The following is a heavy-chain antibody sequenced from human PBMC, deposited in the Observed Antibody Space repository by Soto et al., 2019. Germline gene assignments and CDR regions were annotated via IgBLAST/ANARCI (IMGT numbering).Heavy chain of an antibody. Sequence: PGGSLRLSCAASGFTVGVSAVHWVRQASGKGLEWVGRIRSKANSYATAYAASVKGRFTISRDDSKNTAYLQMNSLKTEDTAVYYCTRGLDLYYYDSSGYSALENGMDVWGQGTTVTVSS. J-gene: IGHJ6*02. CDR1: GFTVGVSA. CDR3: TRGLDLYYYDSSGYSALENGMDV. V-gene: IGHV3-73*01. D-gene: IGHD3-22*01. CDR2: IRSKANSYAT.